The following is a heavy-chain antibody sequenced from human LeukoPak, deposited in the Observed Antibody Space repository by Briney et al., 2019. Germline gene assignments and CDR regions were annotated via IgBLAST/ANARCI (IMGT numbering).Heavy chain of an antibody. D-gene: IGHD3-10*01. Sequence: PSETLSLTCTVSGGSISSGGFYWSWIRQHLGKGLEWIGYIYYSGSTYYNPSLKSRVTISVDTSKNQFSLKLSSVTAADTAVYYCARGGSGSFNWFDPWGQGTLVTVSS. CDR1: GGSISSGGFY. CDR2: IYYSGST. J-gene: IGHJ5*02. V-gene: IGHV4-31*03. CDR3: ARGGSGSFNWFDP.